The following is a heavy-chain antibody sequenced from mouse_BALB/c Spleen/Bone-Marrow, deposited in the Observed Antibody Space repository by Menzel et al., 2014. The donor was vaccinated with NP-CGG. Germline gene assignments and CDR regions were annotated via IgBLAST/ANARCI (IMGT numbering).Heavy chain of an antibody. CDR3: ARVYYGNLDY. CDR2: IHPGDGDT. Sequence: QVQLQQSGAELVRPGSSVKISCKASGYTFTNFWMNWVNRRPGQGLEWIGQIHPGDGDTNNNGKFKGKATLTTDKSSSTAYMQLSSLSSEDSAVYFCARVYYGNLDYWGQGTTLTVSS. V-gene: IGHV1-80*01. J-gene: IGHJ2*01. CDR1: GYTFTNFW. D-gene: IGHD2-1*01.